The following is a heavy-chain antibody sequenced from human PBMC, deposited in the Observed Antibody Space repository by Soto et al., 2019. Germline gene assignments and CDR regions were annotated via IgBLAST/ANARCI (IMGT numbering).Heavy chain of an antibody. CDR3: ARVTVTTEYYFDY. CDR2: INPNSGGT. CDR1: GYTFTGYY. J-gene: IGHJ4*02. D-gene: IGHD4-4*01. Sequence: EASVKVSCKASGYTFTGYYMHWVRQAPGQGLEWMGWINPNSGGTNYAQKFQGRVTMTRDTSISTAYMELSRLRSDDTAVYYCARVTVTTEYYFDYWGQGTLVTVSS. V-gene: IGHV1-2*02.